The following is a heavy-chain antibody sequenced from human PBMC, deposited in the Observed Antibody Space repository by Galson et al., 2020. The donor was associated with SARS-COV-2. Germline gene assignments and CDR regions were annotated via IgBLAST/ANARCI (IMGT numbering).Heavy chain of an antibody. V-gene: IGHV4-39*07. J-gene: IGHJ6*02. CDR1: GGPNSNSSYY. D-gene: IGHD2-15*01. CDR3: ARDVGYCSGGSCYTNYGMDV. CDR2: IYYSGST. Sequence: SATLSLTCTVPGGPNSNSSYYWGWKRQPPGKGLEWIGSIYYSGSTYYNPSLKSRVTISVDTSKNQFSLKLSSVTAADTAVYYCARDVGYCSGGSCYTNYGMDVWGQGTTVTVSS.